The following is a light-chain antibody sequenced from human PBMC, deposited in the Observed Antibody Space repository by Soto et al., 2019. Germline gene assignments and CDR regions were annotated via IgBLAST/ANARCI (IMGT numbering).Light chain of an antibody. CDR3: QQYNNWPGWT. CDR2: GAS. V-gene: IGKV3-15*01. CDR1: QSVGSY. Sequence: EIVMTQSPATLSVSPGERATLYCRASQSVGSYLAWYQQKPGQAPRLLIYGASTRATGIPARFSGSGSGTEFTLTISSLQSEDFAVYYCQQYNNWPGWTFGQGTKVEIK. J-gene: IGKJ1*01.